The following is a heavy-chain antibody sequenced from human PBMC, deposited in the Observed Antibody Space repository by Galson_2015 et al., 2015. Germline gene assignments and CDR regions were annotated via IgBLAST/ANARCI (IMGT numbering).Heavy chain of an antibody. V-gene: IGHV3-7*04. CDR1: GFTSSSYW. CDR3: ARGGINYGFDDNFDY. J-gene: IGHJ4*02. Sequence: SLRLSCAASGFTSSSYWMSWVRQAPGKGLEWVANIKQDGSEKYYVDSVKGRFTISRDSARNSLYLQMNSLRAEDTAVYYCARGGINYGFDDNFDYWGQGTLVTVSS. CDR2: IKQDGSEK. D-gene: IGHD3-10*01.